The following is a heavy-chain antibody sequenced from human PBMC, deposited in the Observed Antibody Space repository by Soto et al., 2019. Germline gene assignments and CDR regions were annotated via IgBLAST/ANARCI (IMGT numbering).Heavy chain of an antibody. V-gene: IGHV3-23*01. CDR1: GFTFSSYA. D-gene: IGHD3-16*01. Sequence: GGSLRLSCAASGFTFSSYAMSWVRQAPGKGLEWVSAISGSGGSTYYADSVKGRFTISRDNSKNTLYLQMNSLRAEDTAVYYCAKYYVYFCTPGCAFYIWGKGSMVTVSS. CDR2: ISGSGGST. CDR3: AKYYVYFCTPGCAFYI. J-gene: IGHJ3*02.